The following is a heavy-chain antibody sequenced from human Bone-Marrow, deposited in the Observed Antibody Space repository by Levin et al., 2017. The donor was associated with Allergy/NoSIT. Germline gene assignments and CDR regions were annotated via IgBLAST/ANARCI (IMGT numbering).Heavy chain of an antibody. V-gene: IGHV4-59*01. D-gene: IGHD3-22*01. CDR3: ARLQDYTSGYGAQYFDV. Sequence: SETLSLTCTVSGGSISSEYWSWIRQPPGKGLEWLGFIYYSGSTKYNPSLKSPITISLDTSRTRFSLTLRSVTAADTAVYYCARLQDYTSGYGAQYFDVWGQGAMVSVSS. CDR1: GGSISSEY. J-gene: IGHJ3*01. CDR2: IYYSGST.